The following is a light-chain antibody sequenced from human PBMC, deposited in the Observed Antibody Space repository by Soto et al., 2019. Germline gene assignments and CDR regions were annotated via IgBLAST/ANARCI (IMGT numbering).Light chain of an antibody. CDR3: QQYGGSIT. Sequence: EIVLTQSPATLSVSPGERATLSCRASQSVSSNLAWYQQIPGRAPRLLIYDASDRATGIPARFSGSGSGTDFTLTISRLEPEDFAVFYCQQYGGSITFGQGTRLEIK. CDR2: DAS. J-gene: IGKJ5*01. V-gene: IGKV3-20*01. CDR1: QSVSSN.